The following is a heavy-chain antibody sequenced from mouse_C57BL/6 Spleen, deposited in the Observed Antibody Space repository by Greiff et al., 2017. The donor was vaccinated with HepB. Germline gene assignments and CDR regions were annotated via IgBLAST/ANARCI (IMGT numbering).Heavy chain of an antibody. D-gene: IGHD1-1*01. CDR1: GYSITSGYY. CDR2: ISYDGSN. Sequence: EVKLQESGPGLVKPSQSLSLTCSVTGYSITSGYYWNWIRQFPGNKLEWMGYISYDGSNNYNPSLKNRISITRDTSKNQFFLKLNSVTTEDTATYYCARVYGSSPHFDYWGQGTTLTVSS. V-gene: IGHV3-6*01. CDR3: ARVYGSSPHFDY. J-gene: IGHJ2*01.